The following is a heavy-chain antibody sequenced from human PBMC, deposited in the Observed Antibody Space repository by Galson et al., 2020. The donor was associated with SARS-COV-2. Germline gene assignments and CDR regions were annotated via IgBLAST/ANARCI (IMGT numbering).Heavy chain of an antibody. CDR1: GYTFATNW. V-gene: IGHV5-51*01. D-gene: IGHD6-6*01. CDR2: IYPGDSDT. CDR3: AKHQVASSSWSNFDY. J-gene: IGHJ4*02. Sequence: KIGESLKISCKGSGYTFATNWIGWVRQMPGQGLEWMGIIYPGDSDTRYSPSFQGQVTISADKSISTAYLQWSSLKASDTAVYYCAKHQVASSSWSNFDYWGQGTLVTVSS.